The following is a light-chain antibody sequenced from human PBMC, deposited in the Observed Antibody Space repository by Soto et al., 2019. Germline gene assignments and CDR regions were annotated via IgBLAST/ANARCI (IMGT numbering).Light chain of an antibody. J-gene: IGKJ2*01. CDR1: QIISIY. CDR2: AAS. CDR3: QQSDSTPVT. Sequence: DIQMTQSPSSLSASIGDRVTITCRASQIISIYLNWYQQKPGKAPKLLIYAASSLQSGVPSRFSGSGSGTDFTLSISSLQPEDFATYYCQQSDSTPVTFGQGTKVDIK. V-gene: IGKV1-39*01.